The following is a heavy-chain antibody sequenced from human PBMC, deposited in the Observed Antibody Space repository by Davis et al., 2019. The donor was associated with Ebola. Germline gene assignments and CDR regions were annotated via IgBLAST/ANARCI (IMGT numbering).Heavy chain of an antibody. CDR2: IQTTANGGAT. V-gene: IGHV3-15*07. CDR3: VAEGTMVGGIMVP. J-gene: IGHJ5*02. Sequence: GGSLRLSCVASGFIFSNDWMNWVRQAPGKGLEWVAHIQTTANGGATDYSAPVKGRFTISRDDAKSTVYLHMSSLKTEDTAVYYCVAEGTMVGGIMVPWGQGTLVTVSS. CDR1: GFIFSNDW. D-gene: IGHD3-10*01.